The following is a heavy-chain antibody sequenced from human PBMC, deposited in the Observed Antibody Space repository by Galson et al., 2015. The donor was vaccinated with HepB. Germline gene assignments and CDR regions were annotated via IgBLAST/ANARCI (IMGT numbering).Heavy chain of an antibody. CDR2: ISSSTNYI. CDR1: GFTFSSYS. J-gene: IGHJ5*02. V-gene: IGHV3-21*01. D-gene: IGHD3-10*01. Sequence: SLRLSCAASGFTFSSYSMNWVRQAPGKGLEWVSSISSSTNYIYHADSVKGRFTISRDNAKSSLYLLMNSLRAEDTAVYYCARSNLVRDLSFGGFDPWGQGTLVTVSS. CDR3: ARSNLVRDLSFGGFDP.